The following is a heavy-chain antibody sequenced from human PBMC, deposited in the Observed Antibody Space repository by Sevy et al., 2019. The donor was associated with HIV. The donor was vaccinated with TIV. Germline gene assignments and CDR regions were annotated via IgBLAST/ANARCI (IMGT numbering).Heavy chain of an antibody. CDR1: GGSFSGYS. CDR2: VNHSGST. J-gene: IGHJ2*01. V-gene: IGHV4-34*01. Sequence: SETLSLTCAVSGGSFSGYSWDWIRQPPGKGLEWIGEVNHSGSTNYNPSLKSRVTISVDTSKNQFCLKLNFVTAADTAVYYCARGRDGVVPSPIIGSGPSTKYWYLDLWGRGTLVTVSS. D-gene: IGHD3-3*01. CDR3: ARGRDGVVPSPIIGSGPSTKYWYLDL.